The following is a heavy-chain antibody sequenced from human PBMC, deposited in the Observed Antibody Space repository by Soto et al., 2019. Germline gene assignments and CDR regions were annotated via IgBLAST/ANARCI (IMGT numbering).Heavy chain of an antibody. CDR1: GYTFTSYY. D-gene: IGHD4-4*01. Sequence: ASVKVSCKASGYTFTSYYMHWVRQAPGQGLEWMGIINPSGGSTRYAQKFQGRVTMTRDTSTSTVYMELSSLRSEDTAVYYCARDRTVTTPDPIHWFDPWGQGXLVTVSS. V-gene: IGHV1-46*01. CDR2: INPSGGST. J-gene: IGHJ5*02. CDR3: ARDRTVTTPDPIHWFDP.